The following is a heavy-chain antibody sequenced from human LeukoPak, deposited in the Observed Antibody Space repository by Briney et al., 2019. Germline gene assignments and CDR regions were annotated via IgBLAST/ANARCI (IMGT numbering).Heavy chain of an antibody. Sequence: ASVNVSCKASGYTFTSYYMHWVRQAPGQELEWMGIINPSGGSTSYAQKFQGRVTMTRDTSTSTVYMELSSLRSEDTAVYYCARGAYCSSTSCPIYYYYGMDVWGQGTTVTVSS. V-gene: IGHV1-46*01. CDR2: INPSGGST. CDR1: GYTFTSYY. D-gene: IGHD2-2*01. CDR3: ARGAYCSSTSCPIYYYYGMDV. J-gene: IGHJ6*02.